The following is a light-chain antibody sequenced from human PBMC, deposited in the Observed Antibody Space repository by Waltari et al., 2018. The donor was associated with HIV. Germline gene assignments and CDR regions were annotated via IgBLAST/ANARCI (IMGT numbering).Light chain of an antibody. CDR2: DDS. CDR1: NVGSKT. Sequence: SYVLTQPPSVSVAAGQTARVSCGGNNVGSKTVHWYQQKPGQAPVLVVSDDSDRPSGIPERFSGSNSGNTATLTITRVEAGDEADYFCQVWHENPHHAVFGGGTKLTVL. J-gene: IGLJ3*02. V-gene: IGLV3-21*02. CDR3: QVWHENPHHAV.